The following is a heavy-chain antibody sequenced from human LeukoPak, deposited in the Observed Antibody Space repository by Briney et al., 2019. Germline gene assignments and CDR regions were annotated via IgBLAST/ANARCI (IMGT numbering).Heavy chain of an antibody. D-gene: IGHD3-10*01. CDR3: SFNLGSGSYAFDI. CDR1: GGSISSYY. V-gene: IGHV4-59*12. J-gene: IGHJ3*02. Sequence: SETLSLTCTVSGGSISSYYWSWIRQPPGKGLEWIGYIYYSGSTNYNPSLKSRVTISLDTSKHQFSLKLSSVTAADTAVYYCSFNLGSGSYAFDIWGQGTMVTVSS. CDR2: IYYSGST.